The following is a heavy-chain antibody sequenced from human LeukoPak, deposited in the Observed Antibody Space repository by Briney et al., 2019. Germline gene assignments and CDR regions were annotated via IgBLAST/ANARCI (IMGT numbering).Heavy chain of an antibody. CDR2: IYHSGSA. CDR1: HYSISSGYS. D-gene: IGHD1-26*01. Sequence: KTSETLSLTCAVSHYSISSGYSWGWIRQPPEKGLEWIGSIYHSGSASYNPSLKSRVTMSVDASKNQFSLRLSSVTAADTAVYYCARDRSVGATMSVFDYWGQGTLVTVSS. V-gene: IGHV4-38-2*02. J-gene: IGHJ4*02. CDR3: ARDRSVGATMSVFDY.